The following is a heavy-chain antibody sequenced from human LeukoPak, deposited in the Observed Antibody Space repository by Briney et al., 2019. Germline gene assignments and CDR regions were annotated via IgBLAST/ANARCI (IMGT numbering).Heavy chain of an antibody. D-gene: IGHD5-18*01. Sequence: PGGSLRLSCAASGFTFSGYWMSWVRQAPGKGLEWVANIKPDGSEKYYVDSGKGRFTISRDNAKNSLYLQMNGLRAEDTAVYYCARDRIQLWSHDYWGQGTLVTVYS. CDR2: IKPDGSEK. CDR1: GFTFSGYW. CDR3: ARDRIQLWSHDY. J-gene: IGHJ4*02. V-gene: IGHV3-7*04.